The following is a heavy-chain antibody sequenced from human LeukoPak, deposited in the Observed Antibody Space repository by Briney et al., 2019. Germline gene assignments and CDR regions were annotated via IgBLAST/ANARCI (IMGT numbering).Heavy chain of an antibody. D-gene: IGHD6-13*01. V-gene: IGHV1-69*04. CDR1: GGTFSSYA. CDR2: IIPILGIA. CDR3: ARGYSSSWYGGALDY. Sequence: ASVKVSCKASGGTFSSYAISWVRQAPGQGLEWMGRIIPILGIANYAQKFQGRVTIAADKSTSTAYMELSSLRSEDTAVYYCARGYSSSWYGGALDYWGQGTLVTVSS. J-gene: IGHJ4*02.